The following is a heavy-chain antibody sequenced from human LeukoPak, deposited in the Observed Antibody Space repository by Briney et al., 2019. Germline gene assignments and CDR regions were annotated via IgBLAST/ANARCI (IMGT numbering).Heavy chain of an antibody. CDR2: ISYDGSNK. Sequence: PGRSLRLSCAASGFTFSSYAMHWVRQAPGKGLEWVAVISYDGSNKYYADSVKGRFTISRDNSKNTLYLQMNSLRAEDTAVYYCARDLEWGIVVVPAAVDFDYWGQGTLVTVSS. D-gene: IGHD2-2*01. CDR1: GFTFSSYA. V-gene: IGHV3-30*04. J-gene: IGHJ4*02. CDR3: ARDLEWGIVVVPAAVDFDY.